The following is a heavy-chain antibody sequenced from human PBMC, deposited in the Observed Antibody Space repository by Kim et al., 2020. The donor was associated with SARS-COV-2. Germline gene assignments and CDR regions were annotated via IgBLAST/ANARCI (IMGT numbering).Heavy chain of an antibody. V-gene: IGHV1-8*01. CDR2: MNPNSGNT. CDR3: ARGQGYYDSSGYQAPVDY. CDR1: GYTFTSYD. D-gene: IGHD3-22*01. Sequence: ASVKVSCKASGYTFTSYDINWVRQATGQGLEWMGWMNPNSGNTGYAQKFQGRVTMTRNTSISTAYMELSSLRSEDTAVYYCARGQGYYDSSGYQAPVDYWGQGTLVTVSS. J-gene: IGHJ4*02.